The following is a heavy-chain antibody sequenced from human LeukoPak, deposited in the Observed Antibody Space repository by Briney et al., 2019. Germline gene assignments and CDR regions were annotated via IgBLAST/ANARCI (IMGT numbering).Heavy chain of an antibody. CDR3: ARGRPHGNDY. V-gene: IGHV3-74*01. J-gene: IGHJ4*02. CDR1: GFTFGIYG. Sequence: GGSLRLSCAASGFTFGIYGMTWVRQAPGKGLVWVSRIASDGSSTTYADSVKGRFSISRDNAKNTLYLQMNSLRVEDTAVYYCARGRPHGNDYWGQGTLVTVSS. D-gene: IGHD4-23*01. CDR2: IASDGSST.